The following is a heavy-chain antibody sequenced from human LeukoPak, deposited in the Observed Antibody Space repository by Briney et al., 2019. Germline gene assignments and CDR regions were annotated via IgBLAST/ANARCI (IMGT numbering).Heavy chain of an antibody. CDR1: GFTFSNYA. J-gene: IGHJ4*02. Sequence: GGSLRLSCAASGFTFSNYAMNWVRQGPGKGLEWVALVSYDGGSKYYADSVKGRITISRDNSKNTLHLQMNSLRTEDTAVYYRARVKGGIAAAGNYFDYWGQGTLVTVSS. CDR3: ARVKGGIAAAGNYFDY. D-gene: IGHD6-13*01. CDR2: VSYDGGSK. V-gene: IGHV3-30-3*01.